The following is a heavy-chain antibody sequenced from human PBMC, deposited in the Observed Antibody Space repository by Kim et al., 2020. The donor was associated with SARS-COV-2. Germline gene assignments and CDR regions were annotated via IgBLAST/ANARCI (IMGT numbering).Heavy chain of an antibody. CDR1: GGSFSGYY. V-gene: IGHV4-34*01. D-gene: IGHD3-10*01. CDR2: INHSGST. J-gene: IGHJ5*02. Sequence: SETLSLTCAVYGGSFSGYYWSWIRQPPGKGLEWIGEINHSGSTNYNPSLKSRVTISVDTSKNQFSLKLSSVTAADTAVYYCARGGSGRQYYGSGSYYNWPPRNNWFDPWGQGTLVTVSS. CDR3: ARGGSGRQYYGSGSYYNWPPRNNWFDP.